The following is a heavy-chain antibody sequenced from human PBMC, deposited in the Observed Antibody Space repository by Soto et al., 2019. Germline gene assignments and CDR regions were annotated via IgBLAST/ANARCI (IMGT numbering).Heavy chain of an antibody. CDR3: ARVPDR. J-gene: IGHJ5*02. Sequence: SETLSLTCTVSGGSISTYYWTWIRQPPGKGLEWIGDIYHSENSNYNPSLKSRVTISADTSKNQVSLKLKSVTAADTAVYYCARVPDRWGQGTLVTVSS. CDR1: GGSISTYY. D-gene: IGHD2-2*01. V-gene: IGHV4-59*12. CDR2: IYHSENS.